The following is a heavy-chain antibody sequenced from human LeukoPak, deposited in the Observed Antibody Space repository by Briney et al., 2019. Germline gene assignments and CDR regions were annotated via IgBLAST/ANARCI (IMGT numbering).Heavy chain of an antibody. J-gene: IGHJ4*02. Sequence: PSETLSLTCAVYGGSFSGYYWSWIRQPPGKGLEWIGEINHSGSTNYNPSLKSRVTISVDTSKNQFSLKLSSVTAADTAVYYCARTYYYDSSNYYFDYWGQGTLVTVSS. V-gene: IGHV4-34*01. D-gene: IGHD3-22*01. CDR3: ARTYYYDSSNYYFDY. CDR2: INHSGST. CDR1: GGSFSGYY.